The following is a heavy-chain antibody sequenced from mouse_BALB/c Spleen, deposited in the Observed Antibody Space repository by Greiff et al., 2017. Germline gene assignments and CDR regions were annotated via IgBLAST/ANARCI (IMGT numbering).Heavy chain of an antibody. CDR3: ARREVPTGTDAMDY. D-gene: IGHD4-1*02. CDR1: GFNIKDTY. CDR2: IDPANGNT. J-gene: IGHJ4*01. V-gene: IGHV14-3*02. Sequence: EVKLQESGAELVKPGASVKLSCTASGFNIKDTYMHWVKQRPEQGLEWIGRIDPANGNTKYDPKFQGKATITADTSSNTAYLQLSSLTSEDTAVYYCARREVPTGTDAMDYWGQGTSVTVSS.